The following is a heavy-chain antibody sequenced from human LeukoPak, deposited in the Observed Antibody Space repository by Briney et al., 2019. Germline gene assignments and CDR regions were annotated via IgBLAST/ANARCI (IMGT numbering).Heavy chain of an antibody. CDR2: ISSNGGST. V-gene: IGHV3-64D*06. CDR3: VKGGDFEY. Sequence: PGGSLRLSCSASGFTFSTYYMHWVRQAPGQGLEYVSAISSNGGSTYYADSVKGRFTIPRDNSKDTLYLQMNTIRGEDTAVYYCVKGGDFEYWGQGTLVIVSS. J-gene: IGHJ4*02. D-gene: IGHD5-24*01. CDR1: GFTFSTYY.